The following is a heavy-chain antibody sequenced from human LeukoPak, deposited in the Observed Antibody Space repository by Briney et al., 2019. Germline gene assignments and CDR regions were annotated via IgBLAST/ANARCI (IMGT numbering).Heavy chain of an antibody. CDR1: GFTFSSYG. D-gene: IGHD3-22*01. CDR2: ILYDGSDK. Sequence: GALRLSCAASGFTFSSYGIHWVRQAPGKGLEWVAFILYDGSDKYYADSVKGRFTLSRDNSKNTLYLQMNSLRAEDTAVYYCASHQDSSDAFDIWGQGTMVTVSS. CDR3: ASHQDSSDAFDI. V-gene: IGHV3-30*02. J-gene: IGHJ3*02.